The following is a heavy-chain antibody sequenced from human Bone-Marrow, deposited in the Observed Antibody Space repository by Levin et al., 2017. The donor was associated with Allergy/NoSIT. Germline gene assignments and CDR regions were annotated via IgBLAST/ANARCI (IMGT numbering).Heavy chain of an antibody. D-gene: IGHD3-16*01. CDR1: GLTVSDTY. J-gene: IGHJ4*02. Sequence: GGSLRLSCAASGLTVSDTYMSWVRQAPGKGLEWVSVIYPAGEAYYADSVRGRFTISRDNSKNTLYLQMNSLRADDTAVYFCALMIQERSLGDWGQGALVTVSS. CDR3: ALMIQERSLGD. V-gene: IGHV3-53*01. CDR2: IYPAGEA.